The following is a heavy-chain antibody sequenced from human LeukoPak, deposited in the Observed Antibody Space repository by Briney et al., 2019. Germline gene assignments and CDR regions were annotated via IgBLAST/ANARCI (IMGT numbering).Heavy chain of an antibody. Sequence: GGSLRLSCAASGFTGSNNYVSWVRQAPGKGLEWVSGISESGGSTYYADSVKGRFTSSRDNSKNTLYLQMNNLRAEDTAAYYCAKGSFWGQGTLVTVSS. CDR1: GFTGSNNY. D-gene: IGHD3-10*01. CDR3: AKGSF. J-gene: IGHJ4*02. CDR2: ISESGGST. V-gene: IGHV3-23*01.